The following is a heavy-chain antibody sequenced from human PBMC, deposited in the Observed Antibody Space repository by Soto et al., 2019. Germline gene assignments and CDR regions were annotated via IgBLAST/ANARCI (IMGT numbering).Heavy chain of an antibody. Sequence: QVQLQESGPGLVKPSQTLSLTCTVSGGSISSGGYYWSWIRQHPGKGLEWIGYIYYSGSTYYNPSLKSRVTISVYTSKNHCSLKLSSVTAADTAVYYCARDGGSSTRYGMDVWGQGTTVTVSS. CDR1: GGSISSGGYY. CDR3: ARDGGSSTRYGMDV. D-gene: IGHD2-15*01. CDR2: IYYSGST. V-gene: IGHV4-31*03. J-gene: IGHJ6*02.